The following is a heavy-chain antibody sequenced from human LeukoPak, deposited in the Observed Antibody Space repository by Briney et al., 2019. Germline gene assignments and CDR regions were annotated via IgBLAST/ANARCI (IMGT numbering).Heavy chain of an antibody. Sequence: PSETLSLTCTVSGGSISSSSYYWGWIRQPPGKGLEWIGSIYYSGSTYYNPSLKSRVTISVDTSKNQFSLKLSSVTAADTAVYYCVAMITYYYYMDVWGKGTTVTVSS. J-gene: IGHJ6*03. CDR2: IYYSGST. V-gene: IGHV4-39*07. CDR1: GGSISSSSYY. D-gene: IGHD3-22*01. CDR3: VAMITYYYYMDV.